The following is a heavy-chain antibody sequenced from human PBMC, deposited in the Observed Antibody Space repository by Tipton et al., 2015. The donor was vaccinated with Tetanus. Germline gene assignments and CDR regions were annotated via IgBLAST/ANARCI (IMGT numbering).Heavy chain of an antibody. CDR2: IDPKSGDT. D-gene: IGHD6-13*01. V-gene: IGHV1-2*02. CDR3: ARGNRGSSWYF. CDR1: GYTFTDYH. Sequence: QSGPEVKKPGASVKVSCKPSGYTFTDYHMQWVRQAPGQGLEWMGWIDPKSGDTDFAQKFQGRVTMTRDSSISTVYMELSRLRSDDTAVYYCARGNRGSSWYFWGQGTLVTVSS. J-gene: IGHJ4*02.